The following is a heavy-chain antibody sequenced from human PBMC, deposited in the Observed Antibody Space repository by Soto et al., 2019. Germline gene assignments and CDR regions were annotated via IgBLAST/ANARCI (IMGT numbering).Heavy chain of an antibody. J-gene: IGHJ6*02. V-gene: IGHV1-8*01. D-gene: IGHD6-13*01. Sequence: ASVKVSCKASGYTFTSYDINWVRQATGQGLEWMGWMNPNSGNTGYAQKFQGRVTMTRNTSISTAYMELSSLRSEDTAVYYCASAGYSSSWYVYYYYGMDVWGRGTTVTVSS. CDR2: MNPNSGNT. CDR1: GYTFTSYD. CDR3: ASAGYSSSWYVYYYYGMDV.